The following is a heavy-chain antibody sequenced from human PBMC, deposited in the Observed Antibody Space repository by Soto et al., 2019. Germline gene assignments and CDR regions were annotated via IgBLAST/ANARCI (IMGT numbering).Heavy chain of an antibody. Sequence: ASVKVSCKASGYTFTSYGISWVRQAPGQGLEWMGWISAYNGNTNYAQKLQGRVTMTTDTSTSTAYMELRSLRSDDTAVYYCARALPLSSGWYGDAFEIWGKGTMVTVAS. J-gene: IGHJ3*02. CDR1: GYTFTSYG. V-gene: IGHV1-18*01. CDR2: ISAYNGNT. D-gene: IGHD6-19*01. CDR3: ARALPLSSGWYGDAFEI.